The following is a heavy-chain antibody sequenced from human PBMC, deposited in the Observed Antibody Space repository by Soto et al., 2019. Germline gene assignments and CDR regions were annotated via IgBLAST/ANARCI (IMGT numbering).Heavy chain of an antibody. CDR3: AKDFGSVAGPATEYYYYYGMDV. J-gene: IGHJ6*02. D-gene: IGHD6-19*01. CDR2: ISSSSSTI. V-gene: IGHV3-48*01. Sequence: GGSLRLACAASGFTFSSYSMNWVRQAPGKGLEWVSYISSSSSTIYYADSVKGRFTISRDNAKNSLYLQMNSLRAEDTAVYYCAKDFGSVAGPATEYYYYYGMDVWGQGTTVTVSS. CDR1: GFTFSSYS.